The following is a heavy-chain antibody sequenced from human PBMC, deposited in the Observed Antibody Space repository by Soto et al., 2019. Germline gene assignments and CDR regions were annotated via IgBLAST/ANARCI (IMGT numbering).Heavy chain of an antibody. CDR1: GFTFSTYW. Sequence: EVQLVESGGGLVQPGGSLRLPCAASGFTFSTYWMTWVRQRQGKGREWVASINQDGSERYYVDSVRGRFTISRDNAKNSLYLQMNSLRAEDTAVYYCVCGGNFFVYWGQGTLVTVSP. D-gene: IGHD3-16*01. J-gene: IGHJ4*02. V-gene: IGHV3-7*01. CDR2: INQDGSER. CDR3: VCGGNFFVY.